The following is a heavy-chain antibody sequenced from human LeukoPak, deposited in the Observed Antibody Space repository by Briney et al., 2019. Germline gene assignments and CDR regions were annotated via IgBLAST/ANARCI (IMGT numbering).Heavy chain of an antibody. D-gene: IGHD2-15*01. V-gene: IGHV4-31*03. Sequence: SETLSLTCTVSGGSISSGGYYWSWIRQHPGKGLEWIGYIYYSGNTYYNPSLKSRVTISVDTSKNQFSLKLSSVTAADTAVYYCARDEANCSGGTCYTHYFDYWGQGTLVTVSS. CDR1: GGSISSGGYY. CDR3: ARDEANCSGGTCYTHYFDY. J-gene: IGHJ4*02. CDR2: IYYSGNT.